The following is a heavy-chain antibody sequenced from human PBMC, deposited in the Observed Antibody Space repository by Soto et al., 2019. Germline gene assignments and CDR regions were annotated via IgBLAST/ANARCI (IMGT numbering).Heavy chain of an antibody. CDR3: TTGYSSGWYGYYYYGMDV. D-gene: IGHD6-19*01. CDR2: IKSKTDGGTT. CDR1: GFTFSNAW. V-gene: IGHV3-15*07. J-gene: IGHJ6*02. Sequence: GGSLRLSCAASGFTFSNAWMNWVRQAPGKGLEWVGRIKSKTDGGTTDYAAPVKGRFTISRDDSKNTLYLQMNSLKTEDTAVYYCTTGYSSGWYGYYYYGMDVWGQGTTVTVSS.